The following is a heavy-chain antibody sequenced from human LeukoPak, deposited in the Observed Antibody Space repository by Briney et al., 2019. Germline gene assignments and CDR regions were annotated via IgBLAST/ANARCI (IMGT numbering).Heavy chain of an antibody. CDR3: ARAVGPFDY. D-gene: IGHD3-16*01. CDR2: IWPDGSYK. CDR1: GFTFSTYG. Sequence: GGSLGLSCATSGFTFSTYGIHWVRQAPGKGLEWVAAIWPDGSYKYYADSMKGRFTISRDNSKNTVYLQMNTLRDEDTAVYYCARAVGPFDYWGQGTLVTVSS. V-gene: IGHV3-33*01. J-gene: IGHJ4*02.